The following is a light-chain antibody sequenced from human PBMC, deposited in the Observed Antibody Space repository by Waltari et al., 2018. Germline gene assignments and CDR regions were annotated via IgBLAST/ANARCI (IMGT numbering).Light chain of an antibody. CDR1: QSVSSY. Sequence: EIVLTQSPATLSFSPGERATLSCRASQSVSSYVAWYQQKPGQAPRLLIYDASNRATGIPARFSGSGSGTDFTLTISSLQPDDFATYYCQESFSSPWTFGPGTQVDI. CDR2: DAS. J-gene: IGKJ1*01. V-gene: IGKV3-11*01. CDR3: QESFSSPWT.